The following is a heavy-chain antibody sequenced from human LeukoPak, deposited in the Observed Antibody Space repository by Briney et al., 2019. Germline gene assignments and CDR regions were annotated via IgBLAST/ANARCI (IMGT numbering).Heavy chain of an antibody. Sequence: GGSLRLSCAATGFTFSSYAMSWVRQAPGKGLEWVSAISRSGGSTYYADSVKGRFTISRDNSKNTLYLQMNSLRAEDTAVYYCAKLFRVGDSWQQVATAAFDIWGQGTMVTVSS. CDR3: AKLFRVGDSWQQVATAAFDI. CDR1: GFTFSSYA. J-gene: IGHJ3*02. D-gene: IGHD6-13*01. V-gene: IGHV3-23*01. CDR2: ISRSGGST.